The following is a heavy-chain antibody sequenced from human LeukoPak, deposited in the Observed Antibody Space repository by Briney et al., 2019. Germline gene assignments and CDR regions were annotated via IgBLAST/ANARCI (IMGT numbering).Heavy chain of an antibody. Sequence: SETLSLTCTVSGGSISSSDYYWGWIRQPPGKGLEWIGSIYHSGSTYYNPSLKSRVTISVDTSKNQFSLKLSSVTAADTAVYYCVLQYSYGNSYFDYWGQGTLVTVSS. D-gene: IGHD5-18*01. J-gene: IGHJ4*02. CDR3: VLQYSYGNSYFDY. V-gene: IGHV4-39*07. CDR1: GGSISSSDYY. CDR2: IYHSGST.